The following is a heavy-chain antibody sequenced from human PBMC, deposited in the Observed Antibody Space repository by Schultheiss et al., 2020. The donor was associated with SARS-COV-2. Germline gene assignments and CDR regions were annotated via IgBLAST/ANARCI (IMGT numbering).Heavy chain of an antibody. CDR3: AKVGDDYGDYVGDY. CDR2: ISSGGST. J-gene: IGHJ4*02. CDR1: GFTFAGYA. D-gene: IGHD4-17*01. Sequence: GGSLRLSCAPSGFTFAGYALRWVRQAPGKGLEWVSYISSGGSTYNADSVEGRFTISRDNSKNTLYLQMNSLRAEDTAVYHCAKVGDDYGDYVGDYWGQGTLVTVSS. V-gene: IGHV3-23*01.